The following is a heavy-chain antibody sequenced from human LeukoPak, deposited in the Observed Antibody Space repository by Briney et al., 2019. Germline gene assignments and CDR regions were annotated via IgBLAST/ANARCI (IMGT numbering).Heavy chain of an antibody. D-gene: IGHD3-10*01. V-gene: IGHV1-46*01. Sequence: GASVKVSCKASGYTFTSYYMHWVRQAPGQGLEWMGIINPSGGSTSYAQKFQGRVTMTRDTSTSTVYMELSSLRSEDTAMYYCARVEGYGSGSYTFDYWGQGTLVTVSS. J-gene: IGHJ4*02. CDR1: GYTFTSYY. CDR3: ARVEGYGSGSYTFDY. CDR2: INPSGGST.